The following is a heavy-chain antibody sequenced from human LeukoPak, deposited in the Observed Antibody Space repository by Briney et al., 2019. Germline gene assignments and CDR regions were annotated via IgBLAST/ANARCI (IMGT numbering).Heavy chain of an antibody. Sequence: ASVKVSCKASGYIFTRYGISCVRTAPGQRPEWMRWISPYNGNTNYAQKFQGRVTMATNTSTSTGYMELRRLRSDDTAVYYCARDYAEGEPKDPFDYWGRGTLVTVSS. V-gene: IGHV1-18*01. J-gene: IGHJ4*02. CDR3: ARDYAEGEPKDPFDY. CDR2: ISPYNGNT. D-gene: IGHD1-14*01. CDR1: GYIFTRYG.